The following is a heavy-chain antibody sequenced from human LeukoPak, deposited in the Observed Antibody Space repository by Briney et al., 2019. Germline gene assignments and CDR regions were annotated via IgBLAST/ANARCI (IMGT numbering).Heavy chain of an antibody. Sequence: GSVKVACKASGYTFSGYGMSWVRQAPGQGLGWIGVIKPSGGSTMYAQKVQCRVSMTRETSASTVYMELSSLRSEDTAVYYCARDRGYDYYDSSGYYPKDYFDYWGQGTLVTDSS. CDR1: GYTFSGYG. V-gene: IGHV1-46*03. CDR3: ARDRGYDYYDSSGYYPKDYFDY. D-gene: IGHD3-22*01. J-gene: IGHJ4*02. CDR2: IKPSGGST.